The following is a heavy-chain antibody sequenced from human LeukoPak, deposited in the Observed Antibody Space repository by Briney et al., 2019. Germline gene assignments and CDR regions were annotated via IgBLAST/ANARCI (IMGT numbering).Heavy chain of an antibody. CDR2: IYHSGST. V-gene: IGHV4-38-2*02. CDR3: ARIAVAALDY. Sequence: SETLSLTCTVSGYSISSGYYWGWIRQPPGKGLEWIGSIYHSGSTYYNPSLKSRVTISVDTSKNQFSLKLSSVTAADTAVYYCARIAVAALDYWGQGTLVTVSS. J-gene: IGHJ4*02. D-gene: IGHD6-19*01. CDR1: GYSISSGYY.